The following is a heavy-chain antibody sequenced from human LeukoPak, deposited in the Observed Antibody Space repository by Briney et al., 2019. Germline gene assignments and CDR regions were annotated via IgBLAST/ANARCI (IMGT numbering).Heavy chain of an antibody. J-gene: IGHJ4*02. V-gene: IGHV4-4*07. CDR1: GGSLSSYY. Sequence: PSETLSLICTVSGGSLSSYYWRWLRQPAGKGLEWVGRIYTSWSTNYKPSLKRRVTLSVDTSKNQFSLKLSSVTAADTAVYYCAREGPYYYDSSGYLRFAPKYYFDYWGQGTLVTVSS. CDR3: AREGPYYYDSSGYLRFAPKYYFDY. D-gene: IGHD3-22*01. CDR2: IYTSWST.